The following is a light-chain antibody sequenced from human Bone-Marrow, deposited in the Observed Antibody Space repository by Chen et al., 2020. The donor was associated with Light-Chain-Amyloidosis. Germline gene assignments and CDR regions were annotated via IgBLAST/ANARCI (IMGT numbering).Light chain of an antibody. CDR1: SSNIGAGYD. CDR3: RSYDSSLRGSVV. CDR2: GDN. V-gene: IGLV1-40*01. Sequence: QSVLTQPPSVSGAPGQKVTISCIGDSSNIGAGYDVHWYQQLPGKAPKILIYGDNYRPSRVPDRFSGSSSGTSASLDMSEVLTVDDAEYSCRSYDSSLRGSVVFGGGTKLTVL. J-gene: IGLJ2*01.